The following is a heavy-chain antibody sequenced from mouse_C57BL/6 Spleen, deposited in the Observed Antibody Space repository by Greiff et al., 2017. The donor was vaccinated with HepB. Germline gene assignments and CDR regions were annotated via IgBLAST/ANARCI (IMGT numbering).Heavy chain of an antibody. J-gene: IGHJ4*01. D-gene: IGHD1-1*01. V-gene: IGHV5-16*01. CDR2: INYDGSST. CDR3: ARDGFPSYYGSSPYAMDY. CDR1: GFTFSDYY. Sequence: EVQWVESEGGLVQPGSSMKLSCTASGFTFSDYYMAWVRQVPEKGLEWVANINYDGSSTYYLDSLKSRFIISRDNAKNILYLQMSSLKSEDTATYYCARDGFPSYYGSSPYAMDYWGQGTSVTVSS.